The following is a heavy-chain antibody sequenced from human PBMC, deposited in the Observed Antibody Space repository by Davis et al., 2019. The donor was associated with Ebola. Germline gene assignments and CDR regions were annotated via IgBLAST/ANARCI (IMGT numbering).Heavy chain of an antibody. CDR3: ARTNVPYSSGWSPFDY. J-gene: IGHJ4*02. CDR2: IIPIFGTG. V-gene: IGHV1-69*06. CDR1: GGTFSSYD. Sequence: AASVQVSCKASGGTFSSYDISWVRQAPAQGLEWMGGIIPIFGTGKYAQKFQGRVTITADKSTSTAYMELSSLRSEDTAVYYCARTNVPYSSGWSPFDYWGQGTLVTVSS. D-gene: IGHD6-19*01.